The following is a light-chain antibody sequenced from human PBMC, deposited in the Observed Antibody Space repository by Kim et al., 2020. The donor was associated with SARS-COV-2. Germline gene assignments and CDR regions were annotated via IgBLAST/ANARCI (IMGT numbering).Light chain of an antibody. CDR3: QQYDNYPVT. CDR2: AAS. Sequence: DIQMTQSPSTVSASVGDRVTITCRDSQSVRSSLAWHQQKPGKAPNLVMYAASSLESGVPSRFSGSGSGTEFTLTINSLQPDDFATYYCQQYDNYPVTFGKGTKSEIK. J-gene: IGKJ2*01. CDR1: QSVRSS. V-gene: IGKV1-5*01.